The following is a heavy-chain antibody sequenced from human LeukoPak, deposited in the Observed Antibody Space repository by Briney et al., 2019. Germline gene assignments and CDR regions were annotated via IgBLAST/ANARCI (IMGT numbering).Heavy chain of an antibody. D-gene: IGHD4-17*01. J-gene: IGHJ4*02. CDR2: IIPILGIA. CDR1: GGTLSSYA. V-gene: IGHV1-69*04. Sequence: GSSVKVSCKASGGTLSSYAISWVRQAPGQGLEWMGRIIPILGIANYAQKFQGRVTITADKSTSTAYMELSSLRSEDTAVYYCARDTPNYGDFDYWGQGTLVTVSS. CDR3: ARDTPNYGDFDY.